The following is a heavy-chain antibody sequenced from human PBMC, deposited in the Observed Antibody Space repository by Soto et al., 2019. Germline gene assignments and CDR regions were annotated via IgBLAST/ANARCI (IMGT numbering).Heavy chain of an antibody. Sequence: QVHLQQSGPGLVNPSETLSLTCTVSGGSMSSYYWTWIRQPAGKGLEWIGRVYSSGGTHYNPSPRSRVTISLYTSKNQFSLRLLSVTDADTAVYYCARGQRFSDWFDPWGQGALGTVSS. CDR1: GGSMSSYY. V-gene: IGHV4-4*07. D-gene: IGHD3-3*01. J-gene: IGHJ5*02. CDR2: VYSSGGT. CDR3: ARGQRFSDWFDP.